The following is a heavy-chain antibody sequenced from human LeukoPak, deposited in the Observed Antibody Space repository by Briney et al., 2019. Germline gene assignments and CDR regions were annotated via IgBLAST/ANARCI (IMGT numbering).Heavy chain of an antibody. CDR1: GFTFNNYG. V-gene: IGHV3-48*04. J-gene: IGHJ4*02. CDR3: ARGYCSGGSCYFDY. Sequence: GGSLRLSCAASGFTFNNYGMNWVRQAPGKGLEWVSYISSSGSTTYYADSVKGRLTISRDNAKNSLYLQMNSLRAEDTAVYYCARGYCSGGSCYFDYWGQGTLVTVSS. D-gene: IGHD2-15*01. CDR2: ISSSGSTT.